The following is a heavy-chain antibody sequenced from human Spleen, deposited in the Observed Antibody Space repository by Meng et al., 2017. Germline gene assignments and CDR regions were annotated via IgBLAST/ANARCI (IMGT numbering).Heavy chain of an antibody. J-gene: IGHJ4*02. CDR3: ARVLIPTRFDY. CDR2: IYYSGST. D-gene: IGHD2-15*01. Sequence: VQGRGSGPGLVKPSQTLTRTCTVSGGSISSGGYYWSWIRQHPGKGLEWIGYIYYSGSTYYNPALKSRVTISVDTSKNQFSLKLSSVTAADTVVYYCARVLIPTRFDYWGQGTLVTVSS. CDR1: GGSISSGGYY. V-gene: IGHV4-31*03.